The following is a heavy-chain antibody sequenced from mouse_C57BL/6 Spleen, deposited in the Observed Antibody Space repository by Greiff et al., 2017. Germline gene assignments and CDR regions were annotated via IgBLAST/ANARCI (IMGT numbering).Heavy chain of an antibody. J-gene: IGHJ2*01. CDR2: IDPSDSYT. Sequence: QVQLQQPGAELVKPGASVKLSCKASGYTFTSYWMQWVKQRPGQGLEWIGEIDPSDSYTNYNQKFKGKATLTVDTSSSTAYMQLSSLTSEDSAVYYCARKGVYYGRGFDYWGKGTTLTVSS. D-gene: IGHD1-1*01. CDR1: GYTFTSYW. CDR3: ARKGVYYGRGFDY. V-gene: IGHV1-50*01.